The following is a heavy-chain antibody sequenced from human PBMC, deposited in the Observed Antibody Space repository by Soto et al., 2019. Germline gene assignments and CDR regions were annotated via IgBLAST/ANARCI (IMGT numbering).Heavy chain of an antibody. CDR1: GGTFSSYS. CDR2: IIPTFGTP. Sequence: QVQLVQSGAEVKKPGSSVKVSCKASGGTFSSYSINWVRQAPGQGLEWMGEIIPTFGTPNYAQKFQGRVTMTADDSTSTAYMELSSLRSADTAVYYCARAGGRHSGGIDYWGQGTLVTVSS. CDR3: ARAGGRHSGGIDY. J-gene: IGHJ4*02. D-gene: IGHD1-26*01. V-gene: IGHV1-69*01.